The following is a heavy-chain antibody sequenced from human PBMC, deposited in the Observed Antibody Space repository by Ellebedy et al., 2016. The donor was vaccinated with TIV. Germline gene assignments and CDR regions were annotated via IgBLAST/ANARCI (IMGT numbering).Heavy chain of an antibody. V-gene: IGHV3-23*01. CDR1: GFTFSSHA. J-gene: IGHJ4*02. D-gene: IGHD3-22*01. CDR3: VKLDSSGYYYGRLDY. CDR2: ISADSANT. Sequence: GGSLRLSCAASGFTFSSHAMSWVRQAPGKGLEWVLGISADSANTHYADSVKGRFTISRDNSKNTQYLQMNSLRAEDTAVYYCVKLDSSGYYYGRLDYWGQGTLVTVSS.